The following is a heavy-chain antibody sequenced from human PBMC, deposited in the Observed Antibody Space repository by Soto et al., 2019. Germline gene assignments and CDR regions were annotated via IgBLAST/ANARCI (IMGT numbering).Heavy chain of an antibody. V-gene: IGHV1-18*01. Sequence: QVQLVQSGPEVKRPGASVKVSCKPSGYTFTSYGISWVRQAPGHGLEWMGWISAHNGNTNYAQKVQGIGTMTTDTTTSTAYMELTSLRSDDTAVYYGARSWYSTTRSFDFWGRGTLVTVSS. D-gene: IGHD1-26*01. CDR1: GYTFTSYG. CDR2: ISAHNGNT. J-gene: IGHJ2*01. CDR3: ARSWYSTTRSFDF.